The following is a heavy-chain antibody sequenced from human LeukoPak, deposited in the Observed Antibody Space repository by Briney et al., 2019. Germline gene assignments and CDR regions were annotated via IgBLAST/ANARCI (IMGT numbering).Heavy chain of an antibody. CDR1: GFTFSSYW. CDR3: ARGDTYYYYGMDV. J-gene: IGHJ6*02. CDR2: INSDGRST. V-gene: IGHV3-74*01. D-gene: IGHD5-18*01. Sequence: GGSLRLSCAASGFTFSSYWMHWVRQAPGKGLVWVSRINSDGRSTSYADSVKGRFTISRDDSKNSLYLQMNSLKIEDTAVYYCARGDTYYYYGMDVWGQGTTVTVSS.